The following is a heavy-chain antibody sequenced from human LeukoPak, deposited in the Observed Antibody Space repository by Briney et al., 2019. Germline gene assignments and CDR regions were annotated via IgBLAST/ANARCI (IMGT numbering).Heavy chain of an antibody. CDR2: ISGRGDRT. CDR1: GFTFSSYA. D-gene: IGHD2-21*02. CDR3: AKEYCNGACSEDFFDY. V-gene: IGHV3-23*01. J-gene: IGHJ4*02. Sequence: GGSLRLSCAASGFTFSSYAMSWVRQAPGKGLEWVSAISGRGDRTYYADSVKGRFTISRDNSKNTLYLQMNSLRAEDTAVYYCAKEYCNGACSEDFFDYWGQGTLVTVSS.